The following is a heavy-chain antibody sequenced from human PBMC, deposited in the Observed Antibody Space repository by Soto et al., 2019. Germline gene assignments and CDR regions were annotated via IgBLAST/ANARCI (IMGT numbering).Heavy chain of an antibody. Sequence: GSLRLSCAASGFTFSSYWMSWVRQAPGKGLEWVANIKQDGSEKYYVDSVKGRFTISRDNAKNSLYLQMNSLRAEDTAVYYCARDPVVVVPAAVYCYYYGMDVWGQGTTVTVSS. D-gene: IGHD2-2*01. CDR3: ARDPVVVVPAAVYCYYYGMDV. CDR1: GFTFSSYW. J-gene: IGHJ6*02. V-gene: IGHV3-7*03. CDR2: IKQDGSEK.